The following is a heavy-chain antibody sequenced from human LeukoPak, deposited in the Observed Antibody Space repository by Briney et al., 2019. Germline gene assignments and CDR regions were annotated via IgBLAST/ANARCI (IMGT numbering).Heavy chain of an antibody. V-gene: IGHV1-8*01. D-gene: IGHD3-3*01. Sequence: ASVKVSCKASGYTFTSYDINWVRQATGQGLEWMGWMNPNSGNTGYAQKFQGRVTMTRNTSISTAYMELSSLRSEDTAVYYCARVKRSGPPYYYYYMDVWGKGTTVTVSS. CDR1: GYTFTSYD. J-gene: IGHJ6*03. CDR3: ARVKRSGPPYYYYYMDV. CDR2: MNPNSGNT.